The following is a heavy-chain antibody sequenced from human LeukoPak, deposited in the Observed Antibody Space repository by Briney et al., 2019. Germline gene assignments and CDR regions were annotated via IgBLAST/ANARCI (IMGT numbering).Heavy chain of an antibody. CDR1: GFTFSSYS. CDR3: ARVPYYYDSSGYWVDY. Sequence: GGSLRLSCAASGFTFSSYSMNWVRQAPGKGLEWVSSISSSSYIYYADSVKGRFTISRDNAKNTLYLQMNSLRAEDTAVYYCARVPYYYDSSGYWVDYWGQGTLVTVSS. V-gene: IGHV3-21*01. CDR2: ISSSSYI. D-gene: IGHD3-22*01. J-gene: IGHJ4*02.